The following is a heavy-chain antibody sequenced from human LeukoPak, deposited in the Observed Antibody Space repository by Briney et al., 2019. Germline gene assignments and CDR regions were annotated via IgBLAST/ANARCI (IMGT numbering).Heavy chain of an antibody. Sequence: SQTLSLTCAISGDSVSSNSAAWNWIRQSPSRGLEWLGRTYYRSKWYNDYAVSVKSRITINPDTSKNQFSLKLSSVTAADTAVYYCARWGGPIYGLKTNKNFDYWGQGTLVTVSS. J-gene: IGHJ4*02. CDR3: ARWGGPIYGLKTNKNFDY. CDR2: TYYRSKWYN. D-gene: IGHD2/OR15-2a*01. CDR1: GDSVSSNSAA. V-gene: IGHV6-1*01.